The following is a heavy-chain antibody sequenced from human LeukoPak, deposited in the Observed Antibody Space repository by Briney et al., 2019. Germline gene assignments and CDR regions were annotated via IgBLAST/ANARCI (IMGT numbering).Heavy chain of an antibody. D-gene: IGHD6-19*01. Sequence: PSGTLSLTCAVSGGSISDYYWSWIRQPPGKGLEWIGYIYYSGSTSYNPSLKSRVTMSIDTSKNQFSLKLSSVTAADTAVYYCAREQWLVHYFDYWGQGSLVTVSS. CDR1: GGSISDYY. V-gene: IGHV4-59*01. J-gene: IGHJ4*02. CDR2: IYYSGST. CDR3: AREQWLVHYFDY.